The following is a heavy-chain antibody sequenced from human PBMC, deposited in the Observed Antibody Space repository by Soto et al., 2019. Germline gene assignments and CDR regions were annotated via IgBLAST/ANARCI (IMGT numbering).Heavy chain of an antibody. CDR1: GGSISSSSYY. V-gene: IGHV4-39*01. D-gene: IGHD4-17*01. CDR2: IYYSGST. CDR3: ARQSDVYMTTASKRAFDI. J-gene: IGHJ3*02. Sequence: SETLSLTCTVSGGSISSSSYYWGWIRQPPGKGLEWIGSIYYSGSTYYNPSLKSRVTISVDTSKNQFSLKLSSVTAADTAVYYCARQSDVYMTTASKRAFDIWGQGTMVTVSS.